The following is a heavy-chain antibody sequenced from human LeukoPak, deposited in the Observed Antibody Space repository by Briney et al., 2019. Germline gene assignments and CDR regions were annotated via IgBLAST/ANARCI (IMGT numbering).Heavy chain of an antibody. CDR1: GFTFSMYA. Sequence: GGSLRLSCAASGFTFSMYAMHWVRQAPGKGPEYVSAISTTGGTTYYANSVKGRFTISRDNSKNTLYLRMGSLRAEDMAVYYCARGGIKGPHDAFDIWGRGTVVTVSS. D-gene: IGHD3-10*01. CDR2: ISTTGGTT. J-gene: IGHJ3*02. V-gene: IGHV3-64*01. CDR3: ARGGIKGPHDAFDI.